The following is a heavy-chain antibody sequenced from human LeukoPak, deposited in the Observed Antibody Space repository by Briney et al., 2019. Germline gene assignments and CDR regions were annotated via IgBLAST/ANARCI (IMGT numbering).Heavy chain of an antibody. Sequence: GGSLRLSCAASGFTFSSYAMSWVRQAPGKGLEWVSAISGSGGSTYYADSVKGRFTISRDNSKNTLYLQMNSLRAEDTAVYYCALTTSYQGYGSGSYYTYWGQGTLVTVSS. CDR1: GFTFSSYA. V-gene: IGHV3-23*01. J-gene: IGHJ4*02. CDR3: ALTTSYQGYGSGSYYTY. CDR2: ISGSGGST. D-gene: IGHD3-10*01.